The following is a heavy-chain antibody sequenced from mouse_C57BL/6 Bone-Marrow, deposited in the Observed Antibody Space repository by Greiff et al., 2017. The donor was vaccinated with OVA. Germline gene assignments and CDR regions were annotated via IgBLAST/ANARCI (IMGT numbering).Heavy chain of an antibody. CDR2: IDPSDSET. Sequence: QVQLQQPGAELVKPGASVKLSCKASGYTFTSYWMHWVKQRPIQGLEWIGNIDPSDSETHYNQKFKDKATLTVDKSSSTAYMQLSSLTSEDSSVYYCAREGYFDVWGTGTTVTVSS. J-gene: IGHJ1*03. CDR1: GYTFTSYW. V-gene: IGHV1-52*01. CDR3: AREGYFDV.